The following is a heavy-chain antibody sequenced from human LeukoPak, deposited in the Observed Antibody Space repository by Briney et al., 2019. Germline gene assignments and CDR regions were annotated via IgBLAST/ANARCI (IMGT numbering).Heavy chain of an antibody. V-gene: IGHV3-74*01. Sequence: GGSLRLSWAASGFNFSTYWMHWVRQAPGKGLVWVSRINSDGSSTTYADSEKGRFTISRDNAKNTLYLQMNSLRAEDTAVYYCARVINSGWLGELSDWGQGTLVTVSS. J-gene: IGHJ4*02. CDR3: ARVINSGWLGELSD. D-gene: IGHD6-19*01. CDR2: INSDGSST. CDR1: GFNFSTYW.